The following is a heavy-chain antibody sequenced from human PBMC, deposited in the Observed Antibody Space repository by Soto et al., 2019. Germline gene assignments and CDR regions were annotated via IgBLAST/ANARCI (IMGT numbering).Heavy chain of an antibody. CDR2: IDPSDSQT. V-gene: IGHV5-10-1*01. CDR3: ARQIYDSDTGPNSQYYFDS. D-gene: IGHD3-22*01. CDR1: GYSFAGYW. J-gene: IGHJ4*02. Sequence: GESLKISCNGSGYSFAGYWIAWVRQKPWKGLEWMGRIDPSDSQTYYSPSFRGHVTISVTKSITTVFLQWSSLRASDTAMYYCARQIYDSDTGPNSQYYFDSWGQGTPVTVSS.